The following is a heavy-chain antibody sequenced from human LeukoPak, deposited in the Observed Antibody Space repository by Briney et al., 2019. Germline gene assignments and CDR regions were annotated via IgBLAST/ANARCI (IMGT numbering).Heavy chain of an antibody. Sequence: GGSLRLSCAASGFTFSSYGMSWVRQAPRKGLEWVSAISGSGGSTYYADSVKGRFTISRDNSKNTLYLQMNSLRAEDTAVYYCAKSPWNGEFRAYFDYWGQGTLVTVSS. D-gene: IGHD3-10*01. CDR2: ISGSGGST. J-gene: IGHJ4*02. V-gene: IGHV3-23*01. CDR1: GFTFSSYG. CDR3: AKSPWNGEFRAYFDY.